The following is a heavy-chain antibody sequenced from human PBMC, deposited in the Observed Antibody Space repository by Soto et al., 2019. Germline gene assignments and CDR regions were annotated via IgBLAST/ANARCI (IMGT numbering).Heavy chain of an antibody. CDR3: ARLTVTLDY. Sequence: SETLSLTCTVSGGSISSSSYYWGWIRQPPGKGLEWIGSIYYSGSTYYNPSLKSRVTISVDTSKNQFSLKLSSVTAADTAVYYCARLTVTLDYWGQGTLVTVSS. J-gene: IGHJ4*02. D-gene: IGHD4-4*01. CDR2: IYYSGST. V-gene: IGHV4-39*01. CDR1: GGSISSSSYY.